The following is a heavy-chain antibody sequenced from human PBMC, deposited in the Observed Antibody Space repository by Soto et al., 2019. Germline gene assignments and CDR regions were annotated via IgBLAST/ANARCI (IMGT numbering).Heavy chain of an antibody. D-gene: IGHD3-16*01. Sequence: PGGSLILSCAASGFIFSSYSMNWVRQAPGKGLEWVSSISSSSSYIYYADSAKGRFTISRDNAKNSLYLQMNSLRAEDTAVYYCARPTCPVCPWGQGTLVTVSS. CDR1: GFIFSSYS. CDR3: ARPTCPVCP. J-gene: IGHJ5*02. CDR2: ISSSSSYI. V-gene: IGHV3-21*01.